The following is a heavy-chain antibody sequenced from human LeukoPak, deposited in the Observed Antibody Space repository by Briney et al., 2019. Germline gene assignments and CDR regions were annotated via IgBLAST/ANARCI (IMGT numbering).Heavy chain of an antibody. V-gene: IGHV1-46*01. CDR3: ARADGDFDY. J-gene: IGHJ4*02. D-gene: IGHD3-10*01. CDR1: GYTFTSHY. CDR2: VNPGDGGT. Sequence: GASVKVSCKASGYTFTSHYVHWVRQAPGQGLEWMGIVNPGDGGTRYARNYQGRVTMTRDTSTSTVYMELTSLRSEDTAVYYCARADGDFDYWGQGTLVTVSS.